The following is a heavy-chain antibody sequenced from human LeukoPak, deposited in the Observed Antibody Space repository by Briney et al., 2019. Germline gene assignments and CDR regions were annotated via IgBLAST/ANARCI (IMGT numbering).Heavy chain of an antibody. CDR1: GGTFSSYA. J-gene: IGHJ4*02. Sequence: SVKVSCKASGGTFSSYAISWLRQAPGQGLEWMGGIIPIFGTANYAQKFQGRVTITADESTSTAYMELSSLRSEDTAVYYCAREGGDLYYFDYWGQGTLVTVSS. CDR2: IIPIFGTA. CDR3: AREGGDLYYFDY. D-gene: IGHD2-21*02. V-gene: IGHV1-69*01.